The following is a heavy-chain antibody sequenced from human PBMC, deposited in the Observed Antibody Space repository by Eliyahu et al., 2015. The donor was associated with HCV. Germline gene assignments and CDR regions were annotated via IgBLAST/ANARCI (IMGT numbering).Heavy chain of an antibody. D-gene: IGHD3-22*01. CDR1: GYTLTELS. J-gene: IGHJ1*01. V-gene: IGHV1-24*01. CDR2: FDPEDGET. Sequence: VSVKVSCKVSGYTLTELSMHWVRQAPGKGLEWMGGFDPEDGETIYAQKFQGRVTMTEDTSTDTAYMELSSLRSEDTAVYYCATDPRYYDSREYFQHWGQGTLVTVSS. CDR3: ATDPRYYDSREYFQH.